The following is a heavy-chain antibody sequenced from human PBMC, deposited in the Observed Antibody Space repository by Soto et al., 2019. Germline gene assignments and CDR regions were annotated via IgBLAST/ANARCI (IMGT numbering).Heavy chain of an antibody. Sequence: LQTLSLTYAISGESVSSNSAAWNWIRQSPSRGLEWLGRTYYRSKWYNDYAVSVKSRITINPDTSKNQFSLQLNSVTPEDTAVYYCARADDSSGYFREPYYFDSWGQGTLVTVSS. CDR3: ARADDSSGYFREPYYFDS. CDR2: TYYRSKWYN. D-gene: IGHD3-22*01. J-gene: IGHJ4*02. V-gene: IGHV6-1*01. CDR1: GESVSSNSAA.